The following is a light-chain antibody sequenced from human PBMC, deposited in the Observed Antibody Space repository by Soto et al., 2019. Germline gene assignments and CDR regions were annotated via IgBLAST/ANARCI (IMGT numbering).Light chain of an antibody. J-gene: IGLJ2*01. CDR3: GSYTTSRTVV. CDR1: SSDVGSYPY. CDR2: DVN. Sequence: QSALTQPASVSGSPGQSITISCTGTSSDVGSYPYVSWYQQHPGKAPKLMIYDVNSRPSGVSNRFSGSKSGNTASLTTSGLLPEDEGDYYCGSYTTSRTVVFGGGTTLTVL. V-gene: IGLV2-14*03.